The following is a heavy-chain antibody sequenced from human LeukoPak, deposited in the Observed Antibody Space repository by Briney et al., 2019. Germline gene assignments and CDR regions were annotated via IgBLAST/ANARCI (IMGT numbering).Heavy chain of an antibody. CDR1: GYTFTGYY. D-gene: IGHD4-23*01. CDR2: INPNSGGT. V-gene: IGHV1-2*02. CDR3: ARGRRINSVMTTVVTKLPNDY. Sequence: GASVKVSCKASGYTFTGYYMHWVRQAPGQGLEWMGWINPNSGGTNYAQKFQGRVTMTRDTSISTAYMELSRLRSDDTAVYYCARGRRINSVMTTVVTKLPNDYWGQGTLVTVSS. J-gene: IGHJ4*02.